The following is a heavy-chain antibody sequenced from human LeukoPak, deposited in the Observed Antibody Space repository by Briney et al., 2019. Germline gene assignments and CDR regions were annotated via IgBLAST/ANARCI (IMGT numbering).Heavy chain of an antibody. CDR3: AKGIHDFWSGYYYYYYGMDV. Sequence: GGSLSLSCAASGFTFSSYSMSWVRQAPGKGLEWVSAISGSGGSTYYADSVKGRFTISRDNSKNTLYLQMNSLRAEDTAVYYCAKGIHDFWSGYYYYYYGMDVWGQGTTVTVSS. D-gene: IGHD3-3*01. V-gene: IGHV3-23*01. CDR2: ISGSGGST. CDR1: GFTFSSYS. J-gene: IGHJ6*02.